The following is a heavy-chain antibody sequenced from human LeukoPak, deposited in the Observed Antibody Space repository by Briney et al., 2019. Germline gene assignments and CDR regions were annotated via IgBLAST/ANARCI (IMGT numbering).Heavy chain of an antibody. V-gene: IGHV3-23*01. Sequence: GGSLRLSCAASGFTFSSYAMSWVRQAPGKGLEWVSAISGSGGSTYYADSVKGRFTISRDNSKNTLYLQMTSLRAEDTAVYYCASGGPLLRYFVWVLSFFDYWGQGTLGTVSS. D-gene: IGHD3-9*01. CDR2: ISGSGGST. J-gene: IGHJ4*02. CDR3: ASGGPLLRYFVWVLSFFDY. CDR1: GFTFSSYA.